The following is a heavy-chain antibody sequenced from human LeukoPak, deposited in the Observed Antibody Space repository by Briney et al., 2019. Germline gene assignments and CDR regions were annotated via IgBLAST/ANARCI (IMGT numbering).Heavy chain of an antibody. CDR2: INHSGST. V-gene: IGHV4-34*01. J-gene: IGHJ6*03. CDR3: ARQTRGYSGYEPSYYYYMDV. D-gene: IGHD5-12*01. CDR1: GESFSAYY. Sequence: SETLSLTCAVYGESFSAYYWSWIRQPPGKWLEWIGEINHSGSTNYNPSLKSRVTISVDTSEHQFSLKLSSVTAADTAVYYCARQTRGYSGYEPSYYYYMDVWGKGTTVTVSS.